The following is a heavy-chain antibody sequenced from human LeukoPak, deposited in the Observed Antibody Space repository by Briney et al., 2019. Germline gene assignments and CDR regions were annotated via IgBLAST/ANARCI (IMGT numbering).Heavy chain of an antibody. CDR2: ISISSSTI. D-gene: IGHD6-6*01. CDR1: GFTFSTYS. V-gene: IGHV3-48*01. CDR3: ARLYSSSSGLRASDY. Sequence: PGGSLRLSCAASGFTFSTYSMNWVRQAPGKGLEWVSYISISSSTIYYADSVKGRFTISRDNAKNSLYLHMNSLRVEDTAVYYCARLYSSSSGLRASDYWGQGTLVTVSS. J-gene: IGHJ4*02.